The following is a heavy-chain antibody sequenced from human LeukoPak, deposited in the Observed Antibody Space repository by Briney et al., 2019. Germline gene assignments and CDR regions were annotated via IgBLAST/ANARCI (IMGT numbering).Heavy chain of an antibody. CDR2: IDPSDSYT. V-gene: IGHV5-10-1*04. CDR1: GYNFAGYW. CDR3: ARASGCYSGGCYADY. D-gene: IGHD2-15*01. J-gene: IGHJ4*02. Sequence: KPGESLRISRNGPGYNFAGYWITWARQLPGRGLEWMGTIDPSDSYTNYSPSFQGQVTISADKTISTAYLQWSSLKASDSAMYYCARASGCYSGGCYADYWGQGTLVTVSS.